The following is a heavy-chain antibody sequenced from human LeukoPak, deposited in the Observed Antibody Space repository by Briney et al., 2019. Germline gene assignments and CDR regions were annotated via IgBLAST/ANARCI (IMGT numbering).Heavy chain of an antibody. Sequence: GSLKISCKGSGYSFTNYWIGWVRQVPGKGLEYMGIIYPGDSDTRYSPSFQGLVTISADKSTSTAYLQWSRLEASDTAIYYCARQWRCSGGTCYPDFWGQGTLVTVSS. D-gene: IGHD2-15*01. CDR1: GYSFTNYW. J-gene: IGHJ4*02. CDR3: ARQWRCSGGTCYPDF. CDR2: IYPGDSDT. V-gene: IGHV5-51*01.